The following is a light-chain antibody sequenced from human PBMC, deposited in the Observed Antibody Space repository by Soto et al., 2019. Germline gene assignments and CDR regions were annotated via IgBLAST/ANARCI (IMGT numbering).Light chain of an antibody. J-gene: IGKJ4*01. CDR2: GAS. CDR3: QQYGSSLLT. Sequence: IVLTQSPGTLSLSPGERATLSCRASQSVSSSYLTWYQQKPGQAPRLLIYGASSRATGIPDRFSASGSGTDFTLTISRLEPEDFAVYYCQQYGSSLLTFGGGTKVEIK. CDR1: QSVSSSY. V-gene: IGKV3-20*01.